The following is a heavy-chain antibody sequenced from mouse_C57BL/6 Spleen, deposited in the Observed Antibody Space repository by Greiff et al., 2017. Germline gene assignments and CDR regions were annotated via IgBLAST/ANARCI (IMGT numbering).Heavy chain of an antibody. CDR1: GYTFTSYW. CDR2: IDPSDSYT. J-gene: IGHJ1*03. D-gene: IGHD1-1*01. V-gene: IGHV1-69*01. Sequence: QVQLQQSGAELVMPGASVKLSCKASGYTFTSYWMHWVKQRPGQGLEWIGEIDPSDSYTTYNQKFKGKSTLTVDKSSSTAYMQLSSLTSEDSAVYYCARELYGSSRYFDVWGTGTTVTVSS. CDR3: ARELYGSSRYFDV.